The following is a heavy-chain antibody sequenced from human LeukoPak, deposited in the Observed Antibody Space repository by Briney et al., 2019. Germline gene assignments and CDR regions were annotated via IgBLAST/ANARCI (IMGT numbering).Heavy chain of an antibody. V-gene: IGHV3-48*01. J-gene: IGHJ4*02. CDR3: ARDRRNYFDY. Sequence: GGSLRLSCAASGFTFSSYSMNWVRQAPGKGLEWVSYISSSSSTIYYADSVKGRFTISRDNAKNSLYLQMNSLRAEDTAVYYCARDRRNYFDYWGQGTLVTVSS. CDR2: ISSSSSTI. CDR1: GFTFSSYS.